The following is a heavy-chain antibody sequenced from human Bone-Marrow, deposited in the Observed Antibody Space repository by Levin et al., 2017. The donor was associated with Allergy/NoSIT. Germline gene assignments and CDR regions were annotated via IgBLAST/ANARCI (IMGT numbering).Heavy chain of an antibody. CDR2: VNRDGSGT. Sequence: RSGGSLRLSCVASGFTFSSHWMHWVRQVPGKGLVWVSRVNRDGSGTTYADSVKGRFTISRDNAKNTVYLQMNSLRVEDTAVYYCARVRERAGSTNDAFDLWGQGTVVTVSS. CDR3: ARVRERAGSTNDAFDL. CDR1: GFTFSSHW. D-gene: IGHD6-25*01. V-gene: IGHV3-74*03. J-gene: IGHJ3*01.